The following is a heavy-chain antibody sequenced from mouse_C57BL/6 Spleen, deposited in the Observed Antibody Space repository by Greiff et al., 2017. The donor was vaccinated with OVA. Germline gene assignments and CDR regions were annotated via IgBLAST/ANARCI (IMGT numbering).Heavy chain of an antibody. CDR1: GYTFTSYW. CDR2: IDPSDSET. V-gene: IGHV1-52*01. Sequence: VQLQQSGAELVRPGSSVKLSCKASGYTFTSYWMHWVKQRPIQGLEWIGNIDPSDSETHYNQKFKDKATLTVDKSSSTAYMQLSSLTSEDSAVYYCARWGLRRGYAMDYWGQGTSVTVSS. J-gene: IGHJ4*01. CDR3: ARWGLRRGYAMDY. D-gene: IGHD2-4*01.